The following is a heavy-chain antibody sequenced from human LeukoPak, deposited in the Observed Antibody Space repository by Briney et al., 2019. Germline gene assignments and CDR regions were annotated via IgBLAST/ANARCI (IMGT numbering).Heavy chain of an antibody. CDR2: ISSSSSPI. CDR1: GFTFSDYS. D-gene: IGHD5-12*01. CDR3: ARGVRWLPFVFDR. V-gene: IGHV3-48*04. Sequence: GGSLRLSCAASGFTFSDYSMNWVRQAPGKGLEWVSYISSSSSPIFYADSVKGRFTISRDNAKNSLYLKVNRLRGEDTAVYYGARGVRWLPFVFDRWGEGIPVTVS. J-gene: IGHJ4*02.